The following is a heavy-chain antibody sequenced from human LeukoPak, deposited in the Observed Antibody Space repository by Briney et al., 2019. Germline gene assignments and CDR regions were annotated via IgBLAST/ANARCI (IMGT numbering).Heavy chain of an antibody. CDR2: ISAYNGNT. Sequence: GASVKVSCKASGYTFTNYYISWVRQAPGQGLEWMGWISAYNGNTNYAQNLQGRVTMTTDTSTTTAYMELRSLRSDDTAVYYCARDRARVALVYYYYGMDVWGQGTTVTVSS. J-gene: IGHJ6*02. D-gene: IGHD6-13*01. CDR3: ARDRARVALVYYYYGMDV. V-gene: IGHV1-18*01. CDR1: GYTFTNYY.